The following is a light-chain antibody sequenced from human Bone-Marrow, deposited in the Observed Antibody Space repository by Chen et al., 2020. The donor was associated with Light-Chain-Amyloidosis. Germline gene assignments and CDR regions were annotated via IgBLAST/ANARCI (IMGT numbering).Light chain of an antibody. J-gene: IGLJ3*02. V-gene: IGLV2-14*03. CDR3: ASHAAGSTLA. CDR2: DVD. CDR1: SSDVGAHNH. Sequence: QSALTQPASVSGSPGQSITISCTGASSDVGAHNHVSWYQQYPDKAPKLMIYDVDNRPSGVPNRFSAAKSGNTASLTISGLQAEDEAEYYCASHAAGSTLAFGGGTKLTGL.